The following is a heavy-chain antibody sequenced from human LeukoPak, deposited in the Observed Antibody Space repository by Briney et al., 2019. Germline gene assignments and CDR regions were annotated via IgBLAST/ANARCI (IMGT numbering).Heavy chain of an antibody. Sequence: ASVKVSCKASGYTFTSYGISWVRQAPGQGLEWMGIINPSGGSTSYAQKFQGRVTMTRDTSTSTVYMELSSLRSEDTAVYYCAREQRAYYGSGSYFNMDVWGKGTTVTISS. CDR2: INPSGGST. CDR3: AREQRAYYGSGSYFNMDV. V-gene: IGHV1-46*01. D-gene: IGHD3-10*01. J-gene: IGHJ6*03. CDR1: GYTFTSYG.